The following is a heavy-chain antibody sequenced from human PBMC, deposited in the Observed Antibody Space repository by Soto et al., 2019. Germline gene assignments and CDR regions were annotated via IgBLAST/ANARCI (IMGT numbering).Heavy chain of an antibody. CDR1: GYKFTTYF. D-gene: IGHD2-8*01. CDR3: VRGYCTTTPCSGDFQH. CDR2: IHPSGDT. J-gene: IGHJ1*01. V-gene: IGHV1-46*01. Sequence: ASVKVSCKASGYKFTTYFIHWVRQAPGQGLEWMGMIHPSGDTGYGQKFRGRVTMTIDTSTTTAYMELRNLTSEDTTIYFSVRGYCTTTPCSGDFQHWGQGTLVTVSS.